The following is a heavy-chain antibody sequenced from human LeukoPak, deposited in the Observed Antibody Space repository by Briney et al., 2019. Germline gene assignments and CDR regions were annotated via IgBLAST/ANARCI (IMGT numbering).Heavy chain of an antibody. CDR2: IYSGGST. CDR1: GFTVSSNY. Sequence: PGGSLRLSCAASGFTVSSNYMSWVRQAPGKGLEWVSAIYSGGSTYYADSVKGRFTISRDNSKNTLYPQMNSLRAEDTAVYYCVRDSVGLYYFNYWGQGTLVTVSS. J-gene: IGHJ4*02. V-gene: IGHV3-53*01. D-gene: IGHD1-26*01. CDR3: VRDSVGLYYFNY.